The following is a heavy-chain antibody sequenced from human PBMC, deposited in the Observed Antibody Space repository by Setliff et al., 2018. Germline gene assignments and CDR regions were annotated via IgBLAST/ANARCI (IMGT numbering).Heavy chain of an antibody. V-gene: IGHV3-74*01. CDR1: GFTFSSHW. Sequence: GGSLRLSCAASGFTFSSHWMHWVRQAPGKGLVWVSRISEDGSDTTYADSVKGRFTISRDSAKNTVYLQMNSLRVEDTAVYYCVKALSRSGYSLWYFQNWGQGTLVTAPQ. D-gene: IGHD3-3*01. CDR3: VKALSRSGYSLWYFQN. CDR2: ISEDGSDT. J-gene: IGHJ1*01.